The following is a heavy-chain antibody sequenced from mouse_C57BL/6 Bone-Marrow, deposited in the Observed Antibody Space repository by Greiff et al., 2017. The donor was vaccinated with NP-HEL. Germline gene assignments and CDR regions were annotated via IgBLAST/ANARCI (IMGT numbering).Heavy chain of an antibody. CDR1: GYTFTNYW. CDR2: IYPGGGYT. CDR3: ARLRLRHAMDY. D-gene: IGHD2-2*01. Sequence: QVQLQQSGAELVRPGTSVKMSCKASGYTFTNYWIGWAKQRPGHGLEWIGDIYPGGGYTNYNEKFKGKATLTADKSSSTAYMQFSSLTSEDSAIYYCARLRLRHAMDYWGQGTSVTVSS. J-gene: IGHJ4*01. V-gene: IGHV1-63*01.